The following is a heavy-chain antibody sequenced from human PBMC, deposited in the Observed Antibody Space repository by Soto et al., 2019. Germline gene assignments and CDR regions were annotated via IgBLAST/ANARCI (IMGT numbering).Heavy chain of an antibody. CDR1: GYSFTSYG. CDR3: ARHNIAAAGTFDY. D-gene: IGHD6-13*01. V-gene: IGHV5-51*01. CDR2: IYPGDSDT. J-gene: IGHJ4*02. Sequence: GASLKLSCQGSGYSFTSYGIGWVRHMPGKGLEWMGIIYPGDSDTRYSPSFQGQVTISADKSISTAYLQWSSLKASDTAMYYCARHNIAAAGTFDYWGQGTLVTVSS.